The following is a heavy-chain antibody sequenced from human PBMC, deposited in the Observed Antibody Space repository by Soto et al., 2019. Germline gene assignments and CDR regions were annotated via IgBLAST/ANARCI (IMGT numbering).Heavy chain of an antibody. CDR3: ARDGADSSSWYYFDY. CDR1: GFTFSSYG. CDR2: IWYDGSNK. J-gene: IGHJ4*02. D-gene: IGHD6-13*01. Sequence: QVQLVESGGGVVQPGRSLRLSCAASGFTFSSYGMHWVRQAPGKGLEWVAVIWYDGSNKYYADSVKGRFTISRDNSKNTLYLQMNSLRAEDTAVYYCARDGADSSSWYYFDYWGQGTLVTVSS. V-gene: IGHV3-33*01.